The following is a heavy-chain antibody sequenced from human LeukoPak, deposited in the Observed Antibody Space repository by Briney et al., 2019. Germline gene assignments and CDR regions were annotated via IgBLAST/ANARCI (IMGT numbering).Heavy chain of an antibody. CDR3: SGAWSTRLKS. CDR1: GESLNSYY. Sequence: SDTLSLTCAVYGESLNSYYWSWIRQSPGKGLEWIGDIFDGKTVNYNPSLKSRVTISAVTSSQQFSLSLRSVTAADTAVYCASGAWSTRLKSWAQGALVIVSP. D-gene: IGHD5/OR15-5a*01. J-gene: IGHJ1*01. CDR2: IFDGKTV. V-gene: IGHV4-34*12.